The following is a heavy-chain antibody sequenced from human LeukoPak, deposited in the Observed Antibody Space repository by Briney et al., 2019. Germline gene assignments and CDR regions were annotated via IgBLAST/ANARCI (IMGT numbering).Heavy chain of an antibody. CDR2: ISSRTSDT. CDR3: ARVGSSGSVDY. J-gene: IGHJ4*02. CDR1: RCTLSDYY. V-gene: IGHV3-11*06. Sequence: GGSLRLSCAASRCTLSDYYMSRIRQAPGKGLEWVSYISSRTSDTNYVDSVKGRFTISRDNAKNSLYLQMNSLRAEGTAVYYCARVGSSGSVDYWGQGTLVTVSS. D-gene: IGHD1-1*01.